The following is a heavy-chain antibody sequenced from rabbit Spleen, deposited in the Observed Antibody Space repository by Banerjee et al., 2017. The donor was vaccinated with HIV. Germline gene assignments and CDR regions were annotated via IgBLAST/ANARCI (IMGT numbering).Heavy chain of an antibody. Sequence: QEQLVESGGGLVQPGGSLKLSCKASGFDFSNYGVSWVRQAPGKGLEWIGCIYIDDDNTWYASWAKGRFTISKTSSTTVTLQMTSLTAADTATYFCARGSYDVGYGYVIWGQGTLVTVS. CDR1: GFDFSNYG. V-gene: IGHV1S39*01. CDR3: ARGSYDVGYGYVI. D-gene: IGHD6-1*01. CDR2: IYIDDDNT. J-gene: IGHJ6*01.